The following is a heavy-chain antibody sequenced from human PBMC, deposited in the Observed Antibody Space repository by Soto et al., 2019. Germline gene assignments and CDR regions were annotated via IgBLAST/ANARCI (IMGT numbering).Heavy chain of an antibody. CDR3: ARHGPAPATDYYGMDV. CDR1: GYSFTSYW. V-gene: IGHV5-51*01. Sequence: GESLKISCKGSGYSFTSYWIGWVRQMPGKGLEWMGIIYPGDSDTRYSPSYQGQVTISADKSISTAYLQWSSLKASDTAMYYCARHGPAPATDYYGMDVWGQGATVTVSS. CDR2: IYPGDSDT. J-gene: IGHJ6*02.